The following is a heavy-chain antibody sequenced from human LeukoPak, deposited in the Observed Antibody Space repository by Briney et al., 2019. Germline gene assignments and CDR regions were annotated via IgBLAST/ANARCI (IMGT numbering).Heavy chain of an antibody. CDR3: ARGRDERGSYWCSMTIRGAGYAFDI. J-gene: IGHJ3*02. CDR2: LYYGGST. V-gene: IGHV3-66*01. Sequence: PGGSLTLSCTASGFTVNSNYMSWLRQPPGKGLEWISDLYYGGSTYYADSLKGRFTISTDNSKNPLSLQMNCLRSADTAVYFCARGRDERGSYWCSMTIRGAGYAFDIWGQGTMVTVSS. D-gene: IGHD1-26*01. CDR1: GFTVNSNY.